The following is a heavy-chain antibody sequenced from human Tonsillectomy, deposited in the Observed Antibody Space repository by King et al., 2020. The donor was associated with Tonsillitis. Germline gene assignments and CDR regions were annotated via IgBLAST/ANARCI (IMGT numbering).Heavy chain of an antibody. CDR2: IRFDGINK. J-gene: IGHJ4*02. Sequence: VQLVESGGGVVQPGGSLRLSCAASRFTFSTYGMHWVRQAPGKGLEWVAFIRFDGINKYYADSVKGRFTISRDNSKNTLYLQMNSLRPKDTAVYYCAKDWSPFVGRGATPADWGQGTLVTVSS. CDR1: RFTFSTYG. V-gene: IGHV3-30*02. D-gene: IGHD1-26*01. CDR3: AKDWSPFVGRGATPAD.